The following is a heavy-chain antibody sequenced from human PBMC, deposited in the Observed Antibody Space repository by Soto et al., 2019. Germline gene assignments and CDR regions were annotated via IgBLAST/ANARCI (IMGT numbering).Heavy chain of an antibody. CDR2: VSHDGRNT. J-gene: IGHJ4*02. CDR1: GFTFSDYA. D-gene: IGHD6-19*01. V-gene: IGHV3-30*18. CDR3: AKGGRQWLVTSDFNY. Sequence: VQLVESGGGVVQPGRSLRLSCAASGFTFSDYAMHWVRQAPGKGLEWVAVVSHDGRNTHYADCVKGRFTISRDSSKNKVSLEMTSLRAEDTAVYYCAKGGRQWLVTSDFNYWGQGALVTVSS.